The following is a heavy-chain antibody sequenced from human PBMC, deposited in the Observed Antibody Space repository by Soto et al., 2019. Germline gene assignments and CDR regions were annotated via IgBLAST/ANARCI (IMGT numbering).Heavy chain of an antibody. CDR3: VRQAGDNWFDS. CDR2: VSFFGTT. V-gene: IGHV4-39*01. J-gene: IGHJ5*01. Sequence: QLQLQESGPGLLKPSENLFLICTVSGFSLNTNNYYWAWIRQSPGEGLEWIGGVSFFGTTFYNPSLKSRVTISIDTSKNNFSLELTSVTAADTAVYYCVRQAGDNWFDSWGQGVPVSFSS. CDR1: GFSLNTNNYY. D-gene: IGHD6-13*01.